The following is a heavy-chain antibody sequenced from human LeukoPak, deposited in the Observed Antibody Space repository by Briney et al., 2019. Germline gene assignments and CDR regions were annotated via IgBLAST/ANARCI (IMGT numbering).Heavy chain of an antibody. CDR2: IKQDGSKK. Sequence: PGGSLRLSCVASGFPFSSYWMTWVRQAPGKGLEWVANIKQDGSKKSYVDSVKGRFTISRDNAKNSLYLQMNSLRAEDTAVYYCATGAHTNSWCPHFWGQGTLVTVSS. J-gene: IGHJ4*02. CDR3: ATGAHTNSWCPHF. V-gene: IGHV3-7*03. D-gene: IGHD4/OR15-4a*01. CDR1: GFPFSSYW.